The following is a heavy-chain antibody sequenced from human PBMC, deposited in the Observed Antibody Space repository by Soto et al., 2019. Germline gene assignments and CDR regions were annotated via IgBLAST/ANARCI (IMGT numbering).Heavy chain of an antibody. CDR1: GSTFSSYG. CDR2: ISYDGSNK. J-gene: IGHJ4*02. CDR3: AKDVRITIFGVVIIHDYFDY. Sequence: GGSLRLSCAASGSTFSSYGMHWVRQAPGKGLEWVAVISYDGSNKYYADSVKGRFTISRDSSKNTLYLQMNSLRAEDTAVYYCAKDVRITIFGVVIIHDYFDYWGQGTLVTVSS. V-gene: IGHV3-30*18. D-gene: IGHD3-3*01.